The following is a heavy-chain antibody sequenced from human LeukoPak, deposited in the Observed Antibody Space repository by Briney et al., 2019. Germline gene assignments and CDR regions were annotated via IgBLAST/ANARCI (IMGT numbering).Heavy chain of an antibody. J-gene: IGHJ6*02. Sequence: GASVKVSCKASGGTFSSYAISWVRQAPGQGLEWMGWINPNSGGTNYAQKFQGRVTMTRDTSISTAYMELSRLRSDDTAVYYCARVYCSSTSCDQNYYYYGMDVWGQGTTVTVSS. CDR3: ARVYCSSTSCDQNYYYYGMDV. V-gene: IGHV1-2*02. CDR2: INPNSGGT. D-gene: IGHD2-2*01. CDR1: GGTFSSYA.